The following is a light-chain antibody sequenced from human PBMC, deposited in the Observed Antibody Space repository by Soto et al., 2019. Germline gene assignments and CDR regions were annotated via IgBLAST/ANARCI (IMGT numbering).Light chain of an antibody. J-gene: IGKJ4*01. CDR3: QQYYSTPPT. Sequence: DIVMTPSPDSLAVSLGERATINCKSSQSVLYSSNNKNYLAWSQQKPGQPPKLLIYWASTRESGVPDRFSGSGSGTDFTLIIRSLQAEDVAVYYCQQYYSTPPTFGGGTKVEIK. V-gene: IGKV4-1*01. CDR2: WAS. CDR1: QSVLYSSNNKNY.